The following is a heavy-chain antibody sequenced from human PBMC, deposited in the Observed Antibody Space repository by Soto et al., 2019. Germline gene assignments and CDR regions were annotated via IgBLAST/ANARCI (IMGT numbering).Heavy chain of an antibody. CDR1: GYTLTELS. Sequence: ASVKVSCKVSGYTLTELSMHWVRQAPGKGLEWMGGFDPKDGETIYAQKFQGRVTMTEDTSTDTAYMELSSLRSEDTAVYYCATVGSYYYGSGSYALNWFDPWGQGTLVTVSS. CDR3: ATVGSYYYGSGSYALNWFDP. CDR2: FDPKDGET. D-gene: IGHD3-10*01. J-gene: IGHJ5*02. V-gene: IGHV1-24*01.